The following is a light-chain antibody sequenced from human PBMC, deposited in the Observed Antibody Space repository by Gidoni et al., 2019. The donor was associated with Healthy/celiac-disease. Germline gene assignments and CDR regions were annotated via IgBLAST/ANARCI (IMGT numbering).Light chain of an antibody. CDR3: SSYTSSSLWV. V-gene: IGLV2-14*03. CDR1: SSDVSGYND. J-gene: IGLJ3*02. Sequence: QSALTQPASVSGSPGQSIAISCTGTSSDVSGYNDVSWYPPHPGKAPNLMIYDVRKRPSGVSNRFSGSKSGNTASLTISGLQAEDEADYYCSSYTSSSLWVFGGGTKLTVL. CDR2: DVR.